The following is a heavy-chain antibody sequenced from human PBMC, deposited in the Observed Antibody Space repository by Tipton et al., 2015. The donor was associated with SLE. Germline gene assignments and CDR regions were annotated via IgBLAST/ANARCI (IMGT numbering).Heavy chain of an antibody. CDR3: ASDRLPGDHDAFDI. D-gene: IGHD7-27*01. CDR1: GGSISSGVYY. CDR2: IYHSGST. J-gene: IGHJ3*02. Sequence: LRLSCTVSGGSISSGVYYWSWIRQSPGKGLEWIGSIYHSGSTYYNPSLKSRVTISVDTSKNQFSLKLSSVTAADTAVYYCASDRLPGDHDAFDIWGQGTMVTVSS. V-gene: IGHV4-39*07.